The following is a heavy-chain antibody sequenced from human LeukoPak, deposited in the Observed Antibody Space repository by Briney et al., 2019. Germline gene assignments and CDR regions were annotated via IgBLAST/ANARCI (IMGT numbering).Heavy chain of an antibody. CDR3: AKTIASLGSGARYFDP. J-gene: IGHJ5*02. D-gene: IGHD5/OR15-5a*01. Sequence: PGESLQISCKASGYSFTNYWIAWVRQKPGKGLEWMGIMHPGESEINYSPSFEGQVTISADTSISTAYLEWYSLKASDSAIYYCAKTIASLGSGARYFDPWGQGTMITVSS. CDR2: MHPGESEI. V-gene: IGHV5-51*01. CDR1: GYSFTNYW.